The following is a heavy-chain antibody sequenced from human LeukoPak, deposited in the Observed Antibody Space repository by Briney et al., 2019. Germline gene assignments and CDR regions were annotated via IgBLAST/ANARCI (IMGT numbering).Heavy chain of an antibody. V-gene: IGHV3-48*03. D-gene: IGHD6-19*01. CDR1: GFTFNNYE. Sequence: GGSLRLSCAASGFTFNNYEMNWVRQAPGRGVGWLSYISMRGSLIQYADSVKGRFTISRDDAKNSLYLQMHSLRAEDTGVYHCVRDASETRMGWVYFDYWGQGTLVTVSS. CDR3: VRDASETRMGWVYFDY. CDR2: ISMRGSLI. J-gene: IGHJ4*02.